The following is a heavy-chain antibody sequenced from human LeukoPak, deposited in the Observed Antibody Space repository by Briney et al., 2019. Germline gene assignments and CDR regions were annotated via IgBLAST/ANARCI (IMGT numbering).Heavy chain of an antibody. V-gene: IGHV4-31*03. CDR1: GGSISSAPYY. CDR3: AREGYYYDSSGPIDY. CDR2: ISHRGKN. D-gene: IGHD3-22*01. Sequence: PSQTLSLTCTVSGGSISSAPYYWSWIRQRPGKGLEWLGYISHRGKNYYNPSLKSRLNISADTSRNQFSLKLRSVTAADTALYFCAREGYYYDSSGPIDYWGQGTRVTVSS. J-gene: IGHJ4*02.